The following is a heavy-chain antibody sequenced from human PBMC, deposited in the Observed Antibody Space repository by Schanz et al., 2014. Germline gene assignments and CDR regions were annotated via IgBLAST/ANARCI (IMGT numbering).Heavy chain of an antibody. CDR1: GFSFDKYG. Sequence: VQLVESGGGVVQPGRSLRLSCAASGFSFDKYGMHWVRQAPGKGLEWVGVIWYDGSKTYYVDSVKGRFTISRDNAKNSLYLQMNSLRPEDTAVYYCAKYGGELGVSFEYWGQGTLVTVSS. J-gene: IGHJ4*02. D-gene: IGHD7-27*01. CDR3: AKYGGELGVSFEY. V-gene: IGHV3-33*03. CDR2: IWYDGSKT.